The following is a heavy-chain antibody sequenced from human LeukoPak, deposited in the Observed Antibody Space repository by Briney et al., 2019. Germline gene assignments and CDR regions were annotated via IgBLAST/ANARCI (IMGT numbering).Heavy chain of an antibody. CDR1: GYTFTGYY. D-gene: IGHD2-15*01. CDR2: INPNSGGT. CDR3: ARAWDCSGGSCYEVFDY. V-gene: IGHV1-2*02. Sequence: GASVKVSCKASGYTFTGYYMHWVRQAPGQGLEWMGWINPNSGGTNYAQKFQGRVTMTRDTSISTAYMELSRLRSGDTAVYYCARAWDCSGGSCYEVFDYWGQGTLVTVSS. J-gene: IGHJ4*02.